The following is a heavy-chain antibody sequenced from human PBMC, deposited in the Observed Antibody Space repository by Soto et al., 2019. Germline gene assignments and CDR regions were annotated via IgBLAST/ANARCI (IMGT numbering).Heavy chain of an antibody. J-gene: IGHJ4*02. CDR1: GGSISSYY. D-gene: IGHD3-9*01. CDR2: IYYSGNT. V-gene: IGHV4-59*01. CDR3: ARGSYNILTGYYLDY. Sequence: SETLSLTCTVSGGSISSYYWSWVRQPPGKGLEWIGYIYYSGNTNYNPSLKSRVTISFDTSRSQFSLKLRSVTAADTAVYYCARGSYNILTGYYLDYWGQGTLVTVSS.